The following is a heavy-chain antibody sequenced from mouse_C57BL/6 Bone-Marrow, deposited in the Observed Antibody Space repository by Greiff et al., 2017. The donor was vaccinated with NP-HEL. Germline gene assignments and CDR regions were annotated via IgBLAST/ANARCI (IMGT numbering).Heavy chain of an antibody. CDR3: ARFYDGYYNFDY. J-gene: IGHJ2*01. CDR1: GYTFTSYW. CDR2: IYPGSGST. D-gene: IGHD2-3*01. Sequence: QVQLQQPGAELVKPGASVKMSCKASGYTFTSYWITWVKQRPGQGLEWIGDIYPGSGSTNYNEKFKSKATLTVDTSSNTAYMQLSSLTSEDSAVYYCARFYDGYYNFDYWGQGTTLTVSS. V-gene: IGHV1-55*01.